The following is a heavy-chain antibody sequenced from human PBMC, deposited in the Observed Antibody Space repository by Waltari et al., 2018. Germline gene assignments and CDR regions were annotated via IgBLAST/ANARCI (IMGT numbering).Heavy chain of an antibody. J-gene: IGHJ6*02. Sequence: EVQLVQSGAEVKKPGESLKISCKGSGYSFTSYWIGWVRQMPGKGLGWMGIIYPGDSDTRYSPSFQGQVTISADKSISTAYLQWSSLKASDTAMYYCARLIKGDTAMVPYYYYGMDVWGQGTTVTVSS. D-gene: IGHD5-18*01. CDR1: GYSFTSYW. V-gene: IGHV5-51*01. CDR3: ARLIKGDTAMVPYYYYGMDV. CDR2: IYPGDSDT.